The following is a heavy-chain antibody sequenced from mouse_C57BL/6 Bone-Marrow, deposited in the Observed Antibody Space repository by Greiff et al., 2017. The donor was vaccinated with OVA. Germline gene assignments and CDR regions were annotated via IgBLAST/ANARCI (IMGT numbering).Heavy chain of an antibody. CDR1: GYSITSGYY. J-gene: IGHJ3*01. V-gene: IGHV3-6*01. CDR3: ARVGYDYDDAWFAY. Sequence: EVKLLESGPGLVKPSQSLSLTCSVTGYSITSGYYWNWIRQFPGNKLEWMGYISYDGSNNYNPSLKNRISITRDTSKNQFFLKLNSVTTEDTATYYCARVGYDYDDAWFAYWGQGTLVTVSA. CDR2: ISYDGSN. D-gene: IGHD2-4*01.